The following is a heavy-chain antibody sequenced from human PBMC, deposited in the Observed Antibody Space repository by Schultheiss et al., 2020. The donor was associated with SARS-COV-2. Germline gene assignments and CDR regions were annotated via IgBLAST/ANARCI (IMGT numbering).Heavy chain of an antibody. CDR1: GGSISSGGYY. Sequence: SETLSLTCTVSGGSISSGGYYWSWIRQHPGKGLEWIGYIYYDGGTKYNPSLKSRVTISVDTSKNQFSLKLSSVTAADTAVYYCARGGTRRDGYKNTPYYYYGMDVWGQGTTVTVSS. CDR3: ARGGTRRDGYKNTPYYYYGMDV. V-gene: IGHV4-61*08. D-gene: IGHD5-24*01. J-gene: IGHJ6*02. CDR2: IYYDGGT.